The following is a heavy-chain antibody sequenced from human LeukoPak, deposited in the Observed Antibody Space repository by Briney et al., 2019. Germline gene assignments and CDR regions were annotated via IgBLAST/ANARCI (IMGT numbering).Heavy chain of an antibody. CDR2: IGTTGDT. V-gene: IGHV3-13*01. J-gene: IGHJ4*02. CDR3: ASSPSYSSSWYALDS. CDR1: GFTFSSYD. D-gene: IGHD6-13*01. Sequence: GGSLRLSCAASGFTFSSYDMHWVRQPTGKGLEWVAAIGTTGDTYYSDSVRGRFTVSRENANNSLYLQMNSLRAGDTAVYYCASSPSYSSSWYALDSCGQGTLVTVSS.